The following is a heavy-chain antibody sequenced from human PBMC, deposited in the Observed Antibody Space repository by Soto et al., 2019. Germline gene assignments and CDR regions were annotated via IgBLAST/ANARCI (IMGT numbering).Heavy chain of an antibody. J-gene: IGHJ6*02. CDR3: ARHLDYSSSWGYYNGMDV. Sequence: SDSLSLTCTVSGGSISSNSYYWGWIRQPPGKGLEWIGSIYYSGSTYYNPSLKSRVTISVDTSKNQFSQKLSPVTAADTAVYYCARHLDYSSSWGYYNGMDVWGQGTTVTVSS. CDR2: IYYSGST. V-gene: IGHV4-39*01. CDR1: GGSISSNSYY. D-gene: IGHD6-13*01.